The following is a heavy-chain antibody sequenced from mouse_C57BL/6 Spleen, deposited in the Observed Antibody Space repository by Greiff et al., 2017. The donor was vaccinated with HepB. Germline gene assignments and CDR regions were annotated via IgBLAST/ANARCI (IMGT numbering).Heavy chain of an antibody. CDR1: GFTFTDYY. Sequence: DVHLVESGGGLVQPGGSLSLSCAASGFTFTDYYMSWVRQPPGKALEWLGFIRNKANGYTTEYSASVKGRFTISRDNSQCILYLQMNAMGAEDSATYYCASLYYGSSYWYFDVWGTGTTVTVSS. D-gene: IGHD1-1*01. CDR3: ASLYYGSSYWYFDV. J-gene: IGHJ1*03. CDR2: IRNKANGYTT. V-gene: IGHV7-3*01.